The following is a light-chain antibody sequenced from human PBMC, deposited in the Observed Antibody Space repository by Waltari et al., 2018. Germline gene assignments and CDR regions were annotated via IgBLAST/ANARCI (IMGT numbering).Light chain of an antibody. J-gene: IGLJ7*01. CDR3: SSYTSSSTPV. V-gene: IGLV2-14*01. CDR1: SSDVGGYNY. Sequence: QSALTQPASVSGSPGQSITISCTGTSSDVGGYNYVSWYQQHPGKAPKLMIYEVSNRPPGVSNRFSGSKSGNTASLTISGLQAEDEADYYCSSYTSSSTPVFGGGTQLTVL. CDR2: EVS.